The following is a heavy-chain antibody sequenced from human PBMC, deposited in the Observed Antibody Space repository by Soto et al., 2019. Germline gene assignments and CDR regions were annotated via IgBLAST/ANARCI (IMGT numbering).Heavy chain of an antibody. J-gene: IGHJ6*02. D-gene: IGHD3-3*01. CDR1: GYTFTGYY. Sequence: ASVKVSCKASGYTFTGYYIHWVRQAPGQGLEWMGWINPNSGGTNYAQKFQGWVTMTRDTSISTAYMELSRLRSDDTAVYYCARAPPPPTPGWNFLDGFGMDVWGQGTTVTVSS. CDR3: ARAPPPPTPGWNFLDGFGMDV. V-gene: IGHV1-2*04. CDR2: INPNSGGT.